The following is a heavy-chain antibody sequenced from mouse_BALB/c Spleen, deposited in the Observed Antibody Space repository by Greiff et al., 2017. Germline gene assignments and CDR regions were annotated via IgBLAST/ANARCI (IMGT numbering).Heavy chain of an antibody. Sequence: EVQLQQSGAELVRSGASVKLSCTASGFNIKDYYMHWVKQRPEQGLEWIGWIDPENGDTEYAPKFQGKATMTADTSSNTAYLQLSSLTSEDTAVYYCNAFDYGGYWYFDGWGAGTTVTVAS. J-gene: IGHJ1*01. D-gene: IGHD2-4*01. V-gene: IGHV14-4*02. CDR1: GFNIKDYY. CDR2: IDPENGDT. CDR3: NAFDYGGYWYFDG.